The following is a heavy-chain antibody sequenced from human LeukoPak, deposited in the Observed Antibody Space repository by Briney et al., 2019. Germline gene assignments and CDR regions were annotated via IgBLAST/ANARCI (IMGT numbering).Heavy chain of an antibody. CDR3: ARVRPGFGELLPPQY. Sequence: PGGSLRLSCAASGFTFDDYAMHWVRQAPGKGLEWVSTISYNSGSIDYADSVKGRFAISRDNAKNSLYLQMNSLRAEDTAVYYCARVRPGFGELLPPQYWGQGTLVTVSS. D-gene: IGHD3-10*01. J-gene: IGHJ4*02. CDR2: ISYNSGSI. V-gene: IGHV3-9*01. CDR1: GFTFDDYA.